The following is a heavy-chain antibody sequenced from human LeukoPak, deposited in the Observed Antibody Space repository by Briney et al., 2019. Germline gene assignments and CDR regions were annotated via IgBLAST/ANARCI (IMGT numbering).Heavy chain of an antibody. CDR2: IVVGSGNT. J-gene: IGHJ4*02. CDR3: AAGIVGDRGW. D-gene: IGHD1-26*01. V-gene: IGHV1-58*01. CDR1: GFTFSDSA. Sequence: ASVKVSCTASGFTFSDSAVQWVRQARGQRLEWVGRIVVGSGNTIYAQKFQDRVTVTRDISTNTAYMELRSLRFEDTAVYYCAAGIVGDRGWWGQGTLVTVSS.